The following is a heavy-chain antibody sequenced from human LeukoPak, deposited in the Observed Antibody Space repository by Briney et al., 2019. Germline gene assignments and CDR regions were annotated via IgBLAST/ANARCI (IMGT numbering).Heavy chain of an antibody. CDR1: GGSISSYY. CDR3: ARGPYYGFWSGYPYFDY. CDR2: IYYSGST. Sequence: PSQTLSLTCTVSGGSISSYYWSWIRQPPGKGLEWIGYIYYSGSTNYNPSLKSRVTISVDTSKNQFSLKLSSVTAADTAVYYCARGPYYGFWSGYPYFDYWGQGTLVTVSS. J-gene: IGHJ4*02. D-gene: IGHD3-3*01. V-gene: IGHV4-59*01.